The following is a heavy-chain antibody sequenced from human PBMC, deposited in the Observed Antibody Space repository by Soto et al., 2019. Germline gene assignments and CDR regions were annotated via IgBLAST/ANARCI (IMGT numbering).Heavy chain of an antibody. CDR1: GYTFTSYY. CDR2: INPSGGST. V-gene: IGHV1-46*01. CDR3: ARRARLLWFGEQPSITAGMDV. J-gene: IGHJ6*02. D-gene: IGHD3-10*01. Sequence: ASVKVSCKASGYTFTSYYMHWVRQAPGQGLEWMGIINPSGGSTSYAQKFQGRVTMTRDTSTSTVYMELSSLGSEDTAVYYCARRARLLWFGEQPSITAGMDVWGQGTTVTVSS.